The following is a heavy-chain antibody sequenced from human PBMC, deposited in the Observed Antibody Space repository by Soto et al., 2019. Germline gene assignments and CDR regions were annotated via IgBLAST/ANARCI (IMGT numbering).Heavy chain of an antibody. CDR1: GCPFDDYS. CDR2: ISWDGADT. J-gene: IGHJ4*02. CDR3: AVDIVPAGSF. D-gene: IGHD5-12*01. V-gene: IGHV3-43*01. Sequence: GGSLRPSCASSGCPFDDYSRNWVRQVPGKGLEWVSLISWDGADTYYGDSVKDRFTVSRDNSKNSLYLQLNSLKTEDTAVYYCAVDIVPAGSFWGQGALVTVSS.